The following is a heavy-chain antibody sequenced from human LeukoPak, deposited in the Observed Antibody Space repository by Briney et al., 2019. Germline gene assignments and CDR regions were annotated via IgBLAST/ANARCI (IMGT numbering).Heavy chain of an antibody. D-gene: IGHD1-1*01. Sequence: ASVKVSCKASGYTFTSYSVTWVRQAPGQGLEWMGWISANTGNTSYVEDLQDRVTMTVDTSTRTVYLELTSLRSDDTAVYYCAREVGIGTEGYFDSWGQGTLVTVSS. CDR2: ISANTGNT. CDR3: AREVGIGTEGYFDS. V-gene: IGHV1-18*04. CDR1: GYTFTSYS. J-gene: IGHJ4*02.